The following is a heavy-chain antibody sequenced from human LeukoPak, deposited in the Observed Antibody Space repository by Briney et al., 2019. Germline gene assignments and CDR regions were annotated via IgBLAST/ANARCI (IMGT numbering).Heavy chain of an antibody. V-gene: IGHV4-59*12. Sequence: SETLSLTCTVSGGSISSYYWSWIRQPPGKGLEWIGYIYYTGSTTYNPSLKSRVTMSVDTSKNQFSLKLSSVTAADTAVYYCAREFVAAAGTHTFDYWGQGTLVTVSS. CDR3: AREFVAAAGTHTFDY. CDR2: IYYTGST. J-gene: IGHJ4*02. D-gene: IGHD6-13*01. CDR1: GGSISSYY.